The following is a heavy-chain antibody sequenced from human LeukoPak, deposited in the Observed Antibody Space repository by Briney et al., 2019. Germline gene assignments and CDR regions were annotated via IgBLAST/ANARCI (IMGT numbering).Heavy chain of an antibody. D-gene: IGHD2-15*01. V-gene: IGHV3-23*01. Sequence: GGSLRLSCAASGFTFSSYGMSWVRQAPGKGLEWVSAISGSGGSTYYADSVKGRFTISRDNSKNTLYLQMNGLRAEDTAVYYCAKGGFIVVVPYFDYWGQGTLVTVSS. CDR1: GFTFSSYG. CDR2: ISGSGGST. CDR3: AKGGFIVVVPYFDY. J-gene: IGHJ4*02.